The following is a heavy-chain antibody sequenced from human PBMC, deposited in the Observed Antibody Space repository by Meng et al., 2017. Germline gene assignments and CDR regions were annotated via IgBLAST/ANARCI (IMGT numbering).Heavy chain of an antibody. CDR3: ARDEDISAAGKLFGNY. D-gene: IGHD6-13*01. CDR1: GSTFPDYW. V-gene: IGHV1-2*06. J-gene: IGHJ4*02. CDR2: INPKSGDT. Sequence: QLAAPGEEGKPPGASVKVPCKASGSTFPDYWLHWVRRAPGQGLEWMGRINPKSGDTHYAQRFQGRVTMTGDTSISTAYMELSGLRSDDTAMYYCARDEDISAAGKLFGNYWGQGTLVTVSS.